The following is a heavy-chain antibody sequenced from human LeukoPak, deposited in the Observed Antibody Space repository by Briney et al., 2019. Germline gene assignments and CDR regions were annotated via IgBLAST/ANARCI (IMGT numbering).Heavy chain of an antibody. V-gene: IGHV3-66*01. CDR3: ARDRNFSYFDY. CDR2: IYSGGST. CDR1: GFTVSINY. D-gene: IGHD2/OR15-2a*01. Sequence: GGSLRLSCAASGFTVSINYMSWVRQAPGKGLGWVSVIYSGGSTYYAASVKGRFTISRDNSKNTLYLQMNSLRAEDTAVYYCARDRNFSYFDYWGQGTLVTVSS. J-gene: IGHJ4*02.